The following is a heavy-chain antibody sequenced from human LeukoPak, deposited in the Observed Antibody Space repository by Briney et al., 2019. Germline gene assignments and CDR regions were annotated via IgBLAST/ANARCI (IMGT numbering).Heavy chain of an antibody. CDR2: SIPIYGTA. V-gene: IGHV1-69*13. J-gene: IGHJ4*02. CDR1: GCTFSRYA. CDR3: ARGDPGDRAGTLRDY. D-gene: IGHD7-27*01. Sequence: ASVKVSCKASGCTFSRYAISWVRQAPGQGLEGMGGSIPIYGTANYAQKFQSRVTITADESTSTAYMELSGLRAEDTGVYSCARGDPGDRAGTLRDYWGQGTLVTVSS.